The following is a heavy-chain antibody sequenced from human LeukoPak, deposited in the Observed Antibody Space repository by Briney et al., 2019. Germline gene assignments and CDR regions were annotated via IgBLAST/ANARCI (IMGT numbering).Heavy chain of an antibody. J-gene: IGHJ4*02. V-gene: IGHV4-59*01. CDR1: GGSISSYY. CDR3: ARGDGYKNFDY. CDR2: IYYSGST. Sequence: SETLSLTCTVSGGSISSYYWSWIRQPPGKGLEWIGYIYYSGSTNYNPSLKSRVTISVDTSKNQFSLKLSSVTAADTAVYYCARGDGYKNFDYWGRGTLVTASS. D-gene: IGHD5-24*01.